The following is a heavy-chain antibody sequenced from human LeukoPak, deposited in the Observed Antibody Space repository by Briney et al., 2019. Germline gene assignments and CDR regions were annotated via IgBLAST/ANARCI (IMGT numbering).Heavy chain of an antibody. CDR2: IYPGDSDT. D-gene: IGHD4-23*01. V-gene: IGHV5-51*01. CDR1: GYSFTRYW. Sequence: GESLKISCQGSGYSFTRYWIGWVRQMPGKGPGWMGIIYPGDSDTRYSPSFQGQVTISADKSISTAYLQWSSLKASDTAMYYCAREANGASSLDYWGQGTLVTVSS. J-gene: IGHJ4*02. CDR3: AREANGASSLDY.